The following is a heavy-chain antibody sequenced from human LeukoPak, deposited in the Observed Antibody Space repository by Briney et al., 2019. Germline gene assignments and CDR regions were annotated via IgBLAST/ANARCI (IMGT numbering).Heavy chain of an antibody. CDR1: GGTFSSYA. V-gene: IGHV1-69*06. D-gene: IGHD2-2*01. Sequence: ASEKVSCKASGGTFSSYAISWVRQAPGQGLEWMGGIIPIFGTANYAQKFQGRVTMTEDTSTDTAYMELSSLRSEDTAVYYCAREGAHCSSTSCHADYFDYWGQGTLVTVSS. CDR2: IIPIFGTA. CDR3: AREGAHCSSTSCHADYFDY. J-gene: IGHJ4*02.